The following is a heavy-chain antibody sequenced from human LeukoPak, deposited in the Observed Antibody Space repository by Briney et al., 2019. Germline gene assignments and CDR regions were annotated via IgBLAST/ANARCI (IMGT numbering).Heavy chain of an antibody. CDR1: GFTFTTYA. CDR2: ISGSGGST. V-gene: IGHV3-23*01. D-gene: IGHD3-22*01. CDR3: ATAFYFDSSGPYWYFDL. Sequence: GGSLRLSCAASGFTFTTYAMNWVRQAPGKGLEWVSVISGSGGSTYYADSVKGRFTTSRDNSKNTLYLEVNSLRAEDTAVYYGATAFYFDSSGPYWYFDLWGRGTLVTVSS. J-gene: IGHJ2*01.